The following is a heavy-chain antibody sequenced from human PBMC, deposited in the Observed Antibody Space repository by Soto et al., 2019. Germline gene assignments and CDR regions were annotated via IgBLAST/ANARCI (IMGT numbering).Heavy chain of an antibody. J-gene: IGHJ4*02. D-gene: IGHD6-13*01. CDR1: GGSISSSNW. Sequence: QVQLQESGPGLVKPSGTLSLTCAVSGGSISSSNWWRWVRQPPGKGLEWIGEIYHSGSTNYNPSLKSTVTLSVNKYKNQFSLKLSSVTAADTAVYYCARAAMGGSSWPFDYWGQGTLVTVSS. CDR2: IYHSGST. CDR3: ARAAMGGSSWPFDY. V-gene: IGHV4-4*02.